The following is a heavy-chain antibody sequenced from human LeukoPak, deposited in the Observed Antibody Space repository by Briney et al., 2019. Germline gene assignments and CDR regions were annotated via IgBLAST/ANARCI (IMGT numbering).Heavy chain of an antibody. Sequence: GGSLRLSCAASGFTFSSYWVHWVRQAPGKGLEWVGRTRSKANRYTTEYAASVRGRFTISRDNSNNFLYLQMDSLRSEDTAVYYCVRGHNSFDYWGQGTLVTVSS. CDR3: VRGHNSFDY. D-gene: IGHD5-24*01. CDR1: GFTFSSYW. CDR2: TRSKANRYTT. J-gene: IGHJ4*02. V-gene: IGHV3-72*01.